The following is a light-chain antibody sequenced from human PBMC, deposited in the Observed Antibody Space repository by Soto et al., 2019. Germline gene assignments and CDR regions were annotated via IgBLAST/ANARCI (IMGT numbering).Light chain of an antibody. Sequence: QSALTQPASVSGSPGQSITISCTGASSDVGDYNYVSWYQHHPGKAPKLLIYEVNNRPSGVSDRFSGSKSGNVASLTISWLQAEDEADYYCSSYTSSSTYVFGPGTKVTV. V-gene: IGLV2-14*01. CDR3: SSYTSSSTYV. J-gene: IGLJ1*01. CDR1: SSDVGDYNY. CDR2: EVN.